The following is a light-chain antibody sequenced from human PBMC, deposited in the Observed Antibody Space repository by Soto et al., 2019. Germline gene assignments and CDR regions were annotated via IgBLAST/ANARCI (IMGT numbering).Light chain of an antibody. CDR3: SVYTRTSTYV. Sequence: QSALTQPPSVSGSPGQSVTISCSGTIDDVTAYYRVSWYQQTPGTAPKLMIYDVSNRPSGVPDRFSGFRSGNTASLTISGLQAEDEGDYYCSVYTRTSTYVFGTGTKLTVL. J-gene: IGLJ1*01. CDR2: DVS. V-gene: IGLV2-18*01. CDR1: IDDVTAYYR.